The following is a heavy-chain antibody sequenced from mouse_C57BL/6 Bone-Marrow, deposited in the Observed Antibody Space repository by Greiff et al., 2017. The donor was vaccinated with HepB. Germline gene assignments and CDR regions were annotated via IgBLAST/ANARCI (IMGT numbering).Heavy chain of an antibody. Sequence: QVQLKESGPELVKPGASVKISCKASGYAFSSSWMNWVKQRPGKGLEWIGRIYPGDGDTNYNGKFKGKATLTADKSSSTAYMQLSSLTSEDSAVYFCATPNYGSSYDFDYWGQGTTLTVAS. D-gene: IGHD1-1*01. CDR3: ATPNYGSSYDFDY. CDR2: IYPGDGDT. V-gene: IGHV1-82*01. CDR1: GYAFSSSW. J-gene: IGHJ2*01.